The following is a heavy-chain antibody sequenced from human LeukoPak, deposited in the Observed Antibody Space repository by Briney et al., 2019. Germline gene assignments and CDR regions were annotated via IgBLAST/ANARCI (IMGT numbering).Heavy chain of an antibody. Sequence: SQTLSLTCTVSGGSISSGDYYWSWIPQPPGTGLEWIGYIYYSGSTYYNPSLKSRVTISVDTSKNQFSLKLSSVTAADTAVYYCARAKVMARYCSSTSCLNWFDPWGQGTLVTVSS. CDR3: ARAKVMARYCSSTSCLNWFDP. CDR1: GGSISSGDYY. J-gene: IGHJ5*02. CDR2: IYYSGST. D-gene: IGHD2-2*01. V-gene: IGHV4-30-4*01.